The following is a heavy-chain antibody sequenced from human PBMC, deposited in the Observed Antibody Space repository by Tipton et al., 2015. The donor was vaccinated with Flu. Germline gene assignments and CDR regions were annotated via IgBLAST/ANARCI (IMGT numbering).Heavy chain of an antibody. CDR3: TKAQFGFNWNDPNFDY. D-gene: IGHD1-20*01. J-gene: IGHJ4*02. V-gene: IGHV1-46*01. CDR2: INPHFGTA. Sequence: QLVQSGAEVRRPGASVKVSCKASGYAFSGFYIHWVRRAPGQGLEWMGSINPHFGTANYAQKFQGRVTITRDTSTSTVYMELSSLSYEDTAVYYCTKAQFGFNWNDPNFDYWGQGTLVNVSS. CDR1: GYAFSGFY.